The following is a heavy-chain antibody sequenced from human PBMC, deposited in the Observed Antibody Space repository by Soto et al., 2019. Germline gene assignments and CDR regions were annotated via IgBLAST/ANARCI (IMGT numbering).Heavy chain of an antibody. J-gene: IGHJ4*02. CDR1: GYSFISYW. CDR2: IYPGDSDT. CDR3: ARRGGWGHCSNTRCYTFDY. D-gene: IGHD2-2*02. Sequence: GESLKISCKGSGYSFISYWIGWVRQMPGKGLEWMGIIYPGDSDTRYSPSFQGQVTISADKSISTAYLQWSSLKASDTAMYYCARRGGWGHCSNTRCYTFDYWGPGSPVTVSS. V-gene: IGHV5-51*01.